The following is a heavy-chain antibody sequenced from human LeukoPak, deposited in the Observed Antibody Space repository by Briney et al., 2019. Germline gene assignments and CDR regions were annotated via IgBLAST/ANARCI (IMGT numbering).Heavy chain of an antibody. J-gene: IGHJ4*02. D-gene: IGHD1-14*01. CDR3: ARLMLDCTGNVCHTDYFDF. V-gene: IGHV4-30-4*01. CDR1: GDSIRNNYY. CDR2: IYHSGNT. Sequence: SETLSLTCTVSGDSIRNNYYWRWIRQPPGKGMEWIGYIYHSGNTYYNPSLESRVGISVDASKNQFSLKVNSVTAADTAVYYCARLMLDCTGNVCHTDYFDFWGQGTLVTVSS.